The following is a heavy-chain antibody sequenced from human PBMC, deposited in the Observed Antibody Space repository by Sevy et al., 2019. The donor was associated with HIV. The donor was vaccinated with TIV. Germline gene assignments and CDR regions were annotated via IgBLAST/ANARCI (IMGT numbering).Heavy chain of an antibody. V-gene: IGHV3-23*01. CDR1: GFTFSTYA. J-gene: IGHJ4*02. CDR2: ISGGDAST. Sequence: GGSLRLSCAASGFTFSTYAMNWVRQAPGKGLEWVSAISGGDASTYYADSVKGRFTISRDNSRNTLYLQMSNLRADDTAVYYCAKDRRTSWGRFDCWGQGTLVTVSS. CDR3: AKDRRTSWGRFDC. D-gene: IGHD6-13*01.